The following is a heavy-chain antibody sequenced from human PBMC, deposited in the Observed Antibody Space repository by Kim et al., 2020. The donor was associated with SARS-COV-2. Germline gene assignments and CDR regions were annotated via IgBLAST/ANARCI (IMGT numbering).Heavy chain of an antibody. V-gene: IGHV4-59*01. J-gene: IGHJ4*02. CDR1: GGSISSYY. Sequence: SETLSLTCTVSGGSISSYYWSWIRQPPGKGLEWIGYIYYSGSTNYNPSLKSRVTISVDTSKNQFSLKLSSVTAADTAVYYCAVGAPTHVDYWGQGTLVTVSS. CDR2: IYYSGST. D-gene: IGHD2-15*01. CDR3: AVGAPTHVDY.